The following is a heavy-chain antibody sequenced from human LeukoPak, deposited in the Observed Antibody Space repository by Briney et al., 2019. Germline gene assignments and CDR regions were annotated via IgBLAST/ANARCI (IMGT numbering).Heavy chain of an antibody. CDR3: ARQTAMGRSGDY. V-gene: IGHV5-51*01. Sequence: GESLKISCKASGYSFTSYWIGWVRQVPGKGLEWMGIIDPSDSETRYTPSFQGQVTISVDKSLTTADLQWNSLKASDTAMYYCARQTAMGRSGDYWGQGTLVTVSS. CDR2: IDPSDSET. CDR1: GYSFTSYW. J-gene: IGHJ4*02. D-gene: IGHD5-18*01.